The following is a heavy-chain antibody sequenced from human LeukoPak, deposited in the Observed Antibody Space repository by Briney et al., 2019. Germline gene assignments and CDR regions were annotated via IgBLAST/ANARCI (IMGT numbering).Heavy chain of an antibody. J-gene: IGHJ4*02. CDR3: AALYDSSGYSPY. CDR1: GGSISSGGYS. CDR2: LYYSGST. V-gene: IGHV4-31*03. Sequence: SETLSLTCTVSGGSISSGGYSWSWIRQHPGKGLEWIGYLYYSGSTYYNPSLKSRVTISVDTSKNQFSLKLSSVTAADTAVYYCAALYDSSGYSPYWGQGTLVTVSS. D-gene: IGHD3-22*01.